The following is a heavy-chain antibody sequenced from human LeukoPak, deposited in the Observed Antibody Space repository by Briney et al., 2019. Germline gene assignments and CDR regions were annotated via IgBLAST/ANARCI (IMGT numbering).Heavy chain of an antibody. CDR3: ARGGSASFDY. V-gene: IGHV1-2*02. CDR2: INPQSGGI. CDR1: GYTFSDYC. D-gene: IGHD3-16*01. Sequence: ASVKVSCKASGYTFSDYCIHWVRQAPGQGPEWMGWINPQSGGISYAQKFQGRVTMTRDTSISTAYMELSRLTSDDTAVYYCARGGSASFDYWGQGTLVTVPS. J-gene: IGHJ4*02.